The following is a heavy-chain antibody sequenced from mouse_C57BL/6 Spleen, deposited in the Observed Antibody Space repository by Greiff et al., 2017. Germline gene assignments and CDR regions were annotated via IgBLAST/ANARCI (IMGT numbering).Heavy chain of an antibody. V-gene: IGHV1-26*01. CDR3: ARGNYGFDY. CDR2: INPNNGGT. D-gene: IGHD1-1*01. Sequence: VQLQQSGPELVKPGASVKISCKASGYTFTDYYMNWVKQSHGKSLEWIGAINPNNGGTSYNQKFKGKATLTVDKSSSTAYMELRSLTSEDSAVYYCARGNYGFDYWGQGTTLTVSS. CDR1: GYTFTDYY. J-gene: IGHJ2*01.